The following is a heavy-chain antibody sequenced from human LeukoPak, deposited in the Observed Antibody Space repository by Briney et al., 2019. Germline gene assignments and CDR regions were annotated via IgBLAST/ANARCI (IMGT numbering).Heavy chain of an antibody. V-gene: IGHV3-23*01. J-gene: IGHJ4*02. CDR1: GFTFSSYA. Sequence: GGSLRLSCAASGFTFSSYAMSWVRQAPGKGLEWVSAISGSGGSTYYADSVKGRFTISRDNSKNTLYLQMNSLRAEDTAVYYCAKASFDYYGSGSYPVIFDYWGQGTLVTVSS. CDR3: AKASFDYYGSGSYPVIFDY. D-gene: IGHD3-10*01. CDR2: ISGSGGST.